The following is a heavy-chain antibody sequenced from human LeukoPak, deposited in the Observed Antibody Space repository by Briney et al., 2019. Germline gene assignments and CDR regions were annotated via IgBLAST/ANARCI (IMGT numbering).Heavy chain of an antibody. D-gene: IGHD3-10*01. J-gene: IGHJ6*03. V-gene: IGHV4-34*01. CDR1: GGSFSGYY. Sequence: NPSETLSLTCAVYGGSFSGYYWSWIRQPPGKGLEWIGEINHSGSTNYNPSLKSRVTISVDTSKNQFSLKLSSVTAADTAVYYCARGQPLLWFGELWHYYSYMDVWGKGTTVTVSS. CDR2: INHSGST. CDR3: ARGQPLLWFGELWHYYSYMDV.